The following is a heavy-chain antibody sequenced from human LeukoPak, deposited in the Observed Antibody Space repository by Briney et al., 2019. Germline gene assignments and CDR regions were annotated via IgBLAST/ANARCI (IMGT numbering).Heavy chain of an antibody. D-gene: IGHD6-19*01. CDR1: GGSFSGYY. V-gene: IGHV4-34*01. CDR2: INHSGST. Sequence: PSETLSLTCAVYGGSFSGYYWSWIRQPPGKGLEWIGEINHSGSTNYNPSLKSRVTISVDTSKNQFSLKLSSVTAAGTAVYYCARGQGAVAGTPFDYWGQGTLVTVSS. J-gene: IGHJ4*02. CDR3: ARGQGAVAGTPFDY.